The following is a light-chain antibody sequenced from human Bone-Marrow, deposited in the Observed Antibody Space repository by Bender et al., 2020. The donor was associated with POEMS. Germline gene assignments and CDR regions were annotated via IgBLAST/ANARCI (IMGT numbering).Light chain of an antibody. CDR2: EGS. CDR1: SSDVGGYNL. Sequence: QSALTQPASVSGSPGQSITISCTGTSSDVGGYNLVSWYQQHPGKAPKLIIYEGSRRPSGVSNRFSGSKSGTTASLTISGLRTEDEADYYCCSYVGSSTLVFGGGTKLTVL. J-gene: IGLJ3*02. CDR3: CSYVGSSTLV. V-gene: IGLV2-23*01.